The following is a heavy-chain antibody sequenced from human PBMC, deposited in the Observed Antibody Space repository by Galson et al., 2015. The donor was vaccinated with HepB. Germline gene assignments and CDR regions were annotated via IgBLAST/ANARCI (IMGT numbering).Heavy chain of an antibody. CDR3: ARQRICGVTRVVLGVHYYYYGMDV. CDR1: GYSFTSYW. Sequence: QSGAEVKKPGESLKISCKGSGYSFTSYWIGWVRQMPGKGLEWMGIIYPGDSDTRYSPSFQGQVTISADKSISTAYLQWSSLKASDTAMYYCARQRICGVTRVVLGVHYYYYGMDVWGQGTTVTVSS. CDR2: IYPGDSDT. J-gene: IGHJ6*02. D-gene: IGHD3-3*01. V-gene: IGHV5-51*01.